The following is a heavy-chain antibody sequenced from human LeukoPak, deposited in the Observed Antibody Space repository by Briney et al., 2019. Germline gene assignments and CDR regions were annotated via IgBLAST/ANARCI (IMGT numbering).Heavy chain of an antibody. D-gene: IGHD6-6*01. J-gene: IGHJ6*02. CDR3: ARLGSSSSHYYYYYGMDV. CDR1: GGSISSYY. CDR2: IYYSGST. Sequence: MPSETLSLTCTVSGGSISSYYWSWIRQPPGKGLEWIGYIYYSGSTNYNPSLKSRVTISVDTSKNQFSLKLSSVTAADTAVYYCARLGSSSSHYYYYYGMDVWGQGTTVTVSS. V-gene: IGHV4-59*08.